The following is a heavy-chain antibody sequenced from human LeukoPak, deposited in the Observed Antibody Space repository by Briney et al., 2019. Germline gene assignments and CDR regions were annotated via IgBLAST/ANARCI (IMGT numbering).Heavy chain of an antibody. CDR3: ARGSYSSSWYVLDWYFDL. D-gene: IGHD6-13*01. CDR2: INHSGST. V-gene: IGHV4-34*01. J-gene: IGHJ2*01. Sequence: SETLSLTCAVYGGSFSGYYWSWIRQPPGKGLEWIGEINHSGSTSYNPSLKSRVTISVDTSKNQFFLKLSSVTAADTAVYYCARGSYSSSWYVLDWYFDLWGRGTLVTVSS. CDR1: GGSFSGYY.